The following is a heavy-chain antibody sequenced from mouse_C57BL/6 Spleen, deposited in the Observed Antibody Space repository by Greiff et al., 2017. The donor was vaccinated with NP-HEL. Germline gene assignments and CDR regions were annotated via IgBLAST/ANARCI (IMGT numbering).Heavy chain of an antibody. J-gene: IGHJ4*01. CDR1: GYTFTSYW. Sequence: VQLQQPGAELVKPGASVKLSCKASGYTFTSYWMQWVKQRPGQGLEWIGEIDPSDSYTNYNQKFKGKATLTVDTSSSTAYMQLSSLTSEDSAVYYCARGGRGSYAMDYWGQGTSVTVSS. CDR2: IDPSDSYT. V-gene: IGHV1-50*01. CDR3: ARGGRGSYAMDY. D-gene: IGHD1-1*01.